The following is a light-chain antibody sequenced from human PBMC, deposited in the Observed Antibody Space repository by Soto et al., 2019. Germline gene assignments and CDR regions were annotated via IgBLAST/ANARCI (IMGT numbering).Light chain of an antibody. CDR2: AAS. CDR3: QQLNSYVFA. Sequence: DIQLTQSPSFLSASVGDIVTITCRASQDVSRYLAWYQQKPGKAPNLLIYAASTLRSGVPSRFSGSGSETEFTLTISSLQPEDFATYYCQQLNSYVFAFGPGTKVEIK. V-gene: IGKV1-9*01. CDR1: QDVSRY. J-gene: IGKJ3*01.